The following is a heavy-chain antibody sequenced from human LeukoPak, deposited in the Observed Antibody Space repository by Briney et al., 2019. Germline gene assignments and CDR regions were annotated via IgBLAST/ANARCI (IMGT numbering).Heavy chain of an antibody. Sequence: SETLSLTCAVYGGSFSGYYWSWTRQPPGKGLEWIGEINHSGSTNYNPSLKSRVTISVDTSKNQFSLKLSSVTAADTAVYYCARTTEGGYSYGYFYYYYMDVWGKGTTVTISS. J-gene: IGHJ6*03. D-gene: IGHD5-18*01. CDR3: ARTTEGGYSYGYFYYYYMDV. V-gene: IGHV4-34*01. CDR1: GGSFSGYY. CDR2: INHSGST.